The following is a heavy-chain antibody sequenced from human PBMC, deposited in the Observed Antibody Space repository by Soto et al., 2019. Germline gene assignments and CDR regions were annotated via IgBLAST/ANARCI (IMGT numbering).Heavy chain of an antibody. CDR2: IWYDGSNK. V-gene: IGHV3-33*01. CDR3: ARDNKERFDEELRDSYYYYYYMDV. Sequence: GGSLRLSCAASGFTFSSYGMHWVRQAPGKGLEWVAVIWYDGSNKYYADSVKGRFTISRDNSKNTLYLQMNSLRAEDTAVYYCARDNKERFDEELRDSYYYYYYMDVWGKGTTVTISS. CDR1: GFTFSSYG. D-gene: IGHD1-26*01. J-gene: IGHJ6*03.